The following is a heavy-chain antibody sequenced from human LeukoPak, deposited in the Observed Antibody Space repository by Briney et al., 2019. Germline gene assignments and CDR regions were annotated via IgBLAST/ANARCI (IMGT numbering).Heavy chain of an antibody. CDR1: GYTFTGYY. J-gene: IGHJ6*03. CDR3: ARLGYNYGLGTNNYYYYYMDV. D-gene: IGHD1-20*01. Sequence: ASVKVSCKASGYTFTGYYMHWVRQAPGQGLEWMGWINPNSGGTNYAQKFQGRVTITRNTSISTAYMELSSLRSEDTAVYYCARLGYNYGLGTNNYYYYYMDVWGKGTTVTVSS. CDR2: INPNSGGT. V-gene: IGHV1-2*02.